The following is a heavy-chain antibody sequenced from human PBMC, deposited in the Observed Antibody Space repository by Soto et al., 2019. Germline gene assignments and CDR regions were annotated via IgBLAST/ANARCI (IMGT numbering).Heavy chain of an antibody. CDR2: INHSGST. J-gene: IGHJ5*02. D-gene: IGHD3-22*01. CDR3: ARRLTYHTMIVA. Sequence: QVQLQQWGAGLLKPAETLSLTCAVYGGAFSGYDWCWIRQPPGKGLEWIGEINHSGSTNYNPSLKSRVTISVDTSKNQFSLKLSSVTAADTAVYYCARRLTYHTMIVAWGQGPLVTVSS. V-gene: IGHV4-34*01. CDR1: GGAFSGYD.